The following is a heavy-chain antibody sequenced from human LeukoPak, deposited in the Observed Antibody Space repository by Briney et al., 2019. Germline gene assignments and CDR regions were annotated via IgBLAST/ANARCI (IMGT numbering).Heavy chain of an antibody. CDR2: ISGSGVST. CDR3: ARARDGYPIGYFDY. Sequence: GGTLRLSCAASGFTFSNFGMSWVRQAPGKGLEWVSAISGSGVSTYYADSVKGRFTISRDNAKNSLYLQMNSLRAEDTAVYYCARARDGYPIGYFDYWGQGTLVTVSS. D-gene: IGHD5-24*01. J-gene: IGHJ4*02. V-gene: IGHV3-23*01. CDR1: GFTFSNFG.